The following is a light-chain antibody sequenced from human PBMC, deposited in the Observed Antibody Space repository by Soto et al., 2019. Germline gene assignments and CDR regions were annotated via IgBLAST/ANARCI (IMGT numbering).Light chain of an antibody. CDR3: QQYGSSGT. CDR2: GAS. J-gene: IGKJ1*01. Sequence: EIVLTQSPGTLSLSPGESATLSCRASQSISSSYLAWYQQKPGQAPRLLIYGASNRATGIPERFSGSGSGTDFTLTISRLEPEDFAVYYCQQYGSSGTVGQGTKVDIK. V-gene: IGKV3-20*01. CDR1: QSISSSY.